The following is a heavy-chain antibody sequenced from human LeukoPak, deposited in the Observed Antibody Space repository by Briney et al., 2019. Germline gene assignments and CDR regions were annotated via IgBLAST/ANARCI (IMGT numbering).Heavy chain of an antibody. CDR2: ISYDGSNK. CDR3: AREGYSSGWQTLYYFDY. J-gene: IGHJ4*02. Sequence: GRSLRLSCAASGFTFSSYGMHWVRQAPGKGLEWVAVISYDGSNKYYADSVKGRFTISRDNAKNSLYLQMNSLRAEDTAVYYCAREGYSSGWQTLYYFDYWGQGTLVTVSS. V-gene: IGHV3-30*03. D-gene: IGHD6-19*01. CDR1: GFTFSSYG.